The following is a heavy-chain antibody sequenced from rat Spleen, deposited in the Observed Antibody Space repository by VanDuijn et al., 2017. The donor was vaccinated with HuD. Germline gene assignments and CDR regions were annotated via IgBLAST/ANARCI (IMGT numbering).Heavy chain of an antibody. J-gene: IGHJ4*01. CDR1: GFTFTNYD. CDR3: TRGGNYALDA. CDR2: ISTGGGNT. Sequence: EVQLVESGGGLVQPGRSLKLSCAASGFTFTNYDMAWVRQAPTKGLEWIASISTGGGNTYYRDSVKGRFTISRDNAKNTQYLQMNSLRSEDTATYYCTRGGNYALDAWGQGASVTVSS. V-gene: IGHV5S13*01. D-gene: IGHD1-10*01.